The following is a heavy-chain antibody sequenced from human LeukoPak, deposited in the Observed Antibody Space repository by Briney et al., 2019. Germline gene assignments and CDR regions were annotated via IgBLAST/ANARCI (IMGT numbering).Heavy chain of an antibody. CDR2: IYWDDDK. CDR1: GFSLSTSGVG. D-gene: IGHD7-27*01. Sequence: SGPTLVKPTQTLTLTCTFSGFSLSTSGVGVGWIRQPPGKALEWLALIYWDDDKRYSPSLKSRLTITKNTSKNQVVLTMTNMDPVDTATYYCAHTLRNWGGALTFDYWGQGTLVTVSS. CDR3: AHTLRNWGGALTFDY. V-gene: IGHV2-5*02. J-gene: IGHJ4*02.